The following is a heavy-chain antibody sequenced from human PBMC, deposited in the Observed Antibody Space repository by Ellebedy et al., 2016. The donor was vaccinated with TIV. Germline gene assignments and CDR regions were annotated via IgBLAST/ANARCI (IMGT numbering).Heavy chain of an antibody. Sequence: PGGSLRLSCSASGFTFSNFALSWVRQAPGRGLEWVSTIRDNDGATFYTDFVKGRFTISRDDSKNTVYLQMNRLRGEDTAVYYCAKVEYYGSDESFWGQGTLVTVSS. CDR1: GFTFSNFA. CDR2: IRDNDGAT. V-gene: IGHV3-23*01. D-gene: IGHD3-10*01. J-gene: IGHJ4*02. CDR3: AKVEYYGSDESF.